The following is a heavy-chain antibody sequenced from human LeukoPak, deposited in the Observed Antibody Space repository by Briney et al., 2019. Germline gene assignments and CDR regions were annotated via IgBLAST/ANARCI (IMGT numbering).Heavy chain of an antibody. V-gene: IGHV3-74*01. CDR2: INSDGSSR. CDR1: GFSFTNYA. D-gene: IGHD3-10*01. Sequence: GGSLRLSCADSGFSFTNYAMHWVRQAPGKGLVWVSRINSDGSSRSYADSVKGRFTISRDNAKNTLYLQMNSLRAEDTAVYYCARGPQFSYGSGTYYNGLFDDWGQGTLVTVSS. J-gene: IGHJ4*02. CDR3: ARGPQFSYGSGTYYNGLFDD.